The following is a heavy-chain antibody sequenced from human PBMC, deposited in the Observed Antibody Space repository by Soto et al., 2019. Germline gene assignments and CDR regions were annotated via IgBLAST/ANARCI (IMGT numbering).Heavy chain of an antibody. CDR3: VRDCYSSGYYPYAFYI. CDR2: IYYSGST. J-gene: IGHJ3*02. Sequence: SETLSLTCTVSGGSISSYYWSWIRQPPGKGLEWIGYIYYSGSTNYNPSLKSRVTISVDTSKNQFSLKLSSVTAADTAVYYCVRDCYSSGYYPYAFYIWGQGTRVTVSS. V-gene: IGHV4-59*01. D-gene: IGHD3-22*01. CDR1: GGSISSYY.